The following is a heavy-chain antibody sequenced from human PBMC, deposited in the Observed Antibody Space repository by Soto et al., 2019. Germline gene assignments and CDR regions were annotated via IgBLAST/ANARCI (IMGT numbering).Heavy chain of an antibody. D-gene: IGHD1-26*01. CDR2: KTYDGSNI. Sequence: QVQLVESGGGVVQPGRYLRLSCAVSGFMFSSYAMHWVRQAPGKGLEWVAVKTYDGSNIYYADSVKGRFTISRDNSKNTLYLQMNSLRAEDTAVYYCARAGGLLVDYWGQGTLVTVSS. CDR3: ARAGGLLVDY. CDR1: GFMFSSYA. V-gene: IGHV3-30-3*01. J-gene: IGHJ4*02.